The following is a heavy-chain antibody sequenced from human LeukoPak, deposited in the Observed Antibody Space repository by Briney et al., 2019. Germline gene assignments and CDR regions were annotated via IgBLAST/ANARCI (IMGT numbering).Heavy chain of an antibody. Sequence: PGGSLRLSCAASGFTFSNFAMSWVRQAPGKGLECVSLISANGGATYYADSVKGRFTISLDNSKSTLYLQMNSLRADDTAVYYCAKASGSPYYFDYWGQGTLVTVSS. CDR2: ISANGGAT. D-gene: IGHD3-10*01. CDR1: GFTFSNFA. V-gene: IGHV3-23*01. J-gene: IGHJ4*02. CDR3: AKASGSPYYFDY.